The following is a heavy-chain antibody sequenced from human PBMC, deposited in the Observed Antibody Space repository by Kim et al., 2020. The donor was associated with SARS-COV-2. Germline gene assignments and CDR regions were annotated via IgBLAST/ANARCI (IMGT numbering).Heavy chain of an antibody. CDR1: GFTFTFYS. Sequence: ASVKVSCKASGFTFTFYSMHWVRQAPGQGLEWMGMINRSGGGPNYAQKFQCRVTMTGDTSTNTVYMELSSLRSDDTAVYYCAKEGGHWGQGTLVTVSS. J-gene: IGHJ4*02. D-gene: IGHD3-16*01. CDR2: INRSGGGP. CDR3: AKEGGH. V-gene: IGHV1-46*01.